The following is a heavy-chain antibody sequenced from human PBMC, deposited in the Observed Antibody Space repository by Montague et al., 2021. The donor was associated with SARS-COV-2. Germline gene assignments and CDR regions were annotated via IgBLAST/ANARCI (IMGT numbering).Heavy chain of an antibody. CDR2: IWYDGSNK. CDR3: AKEIIEVAADWYFDL. J-gene: IGHJ2*01. CDR1: GFTFSSYG. Sequence: SLRLSCAASGFTFSSYGMHWVRQAPGKGLEWVAVIWYDGSNKYYADSVKGRFTISRDNSKNTLYLQMSSLRAEDTAVYYCAKEIIEVAADWYFDLWGRGTLVTVSS. V-gene: IGHV3-33*06. D-gene: IGHD6-19*01.